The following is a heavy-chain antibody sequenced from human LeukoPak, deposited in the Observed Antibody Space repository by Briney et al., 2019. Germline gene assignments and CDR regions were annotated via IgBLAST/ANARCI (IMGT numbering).Heavy chain of an antibody. D-gene: IGHD3-3*01. CDR1: GFTFSSYA. Sequence: GGSLRVSCAASGFTFSSYAMSWVRQAPGKGLEWVSAISGSGGSTYYADSVKGRFTISRDNSKNTLYLQMNSLRAEDTAVYYCAKGDTIFGVIIIYPYYGMDVWGQGTTVTVSS. J-gene: IGHJ6*02. CDR2: ISGSGGST. V-gene: IGHV3-23*01. CDR3: AKGDTIFGVIIIYPYYGMDV.